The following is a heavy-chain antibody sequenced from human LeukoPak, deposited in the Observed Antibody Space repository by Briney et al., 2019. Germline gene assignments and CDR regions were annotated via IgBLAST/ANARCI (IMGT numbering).Heavy chain of an antibody. J-gene: IGHJ4*02. V-gene: IGHV1-46*01. CDR2: INPSGGST. D-gene: IGHD4-17*01. CDR1: GYTFTSYY. Sequence: EASVKVSCKASGYTFTSYYMHWVRQAPGQGLEWMGIINPSGGSTSYAQKFQGRVTMTRDTSTNTVYMELSSLRSEDTAVYYCASPGLRRIGPFDYWGQGTLVTVSS. CDR3: ASPGLRRIGPFDY.